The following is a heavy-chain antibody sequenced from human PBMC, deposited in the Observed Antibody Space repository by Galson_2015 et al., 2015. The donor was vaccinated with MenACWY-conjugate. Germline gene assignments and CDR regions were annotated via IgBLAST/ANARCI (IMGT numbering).Heavy chain of an antibody. J-gene: IGHJ6*03. CDR1: GGTFSSYA. V-gene: IGHV1-69*13. CDR2: IIPIFGTT. CDR3: AGGIYTCSSSSCHYYYYIDV. D-gene: IGHD2-2*01. Sequence: SVKVSCKASGGTFSSYAISWVRQAPGQGLEWMGGIIPIFGTTNYARKFQGRVTITADESTSTAYVELSSLRSEDTGVYYCAGGIYTCSSSSCHYYYYIDVWGKGTTVTVSS.